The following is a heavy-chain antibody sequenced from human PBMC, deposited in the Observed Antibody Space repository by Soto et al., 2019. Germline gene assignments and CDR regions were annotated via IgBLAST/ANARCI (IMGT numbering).Heavy chain of an antibody. J-gene: IGHJ4*02. V-gene: IGHV3-23*01. Sequence: XESLSLSCAGSGFTFINTGMSWVRQAPGQGLEWVSAITGNGDTTYYADSVKGRFTISRDNSKSTLYLQMNSLRAEDTAVYYCAKIDGYFDYWGQGTLVTVSS. CDR3: AKIDGYFDY. CDR1: GFTFINTG. D-gene: IGHD3-22*01. CDR2: ITGNGDTT.